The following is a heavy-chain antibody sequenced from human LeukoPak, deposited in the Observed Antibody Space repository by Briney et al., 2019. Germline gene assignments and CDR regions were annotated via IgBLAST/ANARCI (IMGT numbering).Heavy chain of an antibody. Sequence: ASVKVSCKASGYTFTSYDINWVRQATGQGLEWMGWMNPNSGNTGYAQKFQGRVTITRNTSISTAYMELSSLRSEDTAVYYCARGLHRLAARPLNAMPLYYFDYWGQGTLVTVSS. CDR1: GYTFTSYD. V-gene: IGHV1-8*03. CDR3: ARGLHRLAARPLNAMPLYYFDY. D-gene: IGHD6-6*01. CDR2: MNPNSGNT. J-gene: IGHJ4*02.